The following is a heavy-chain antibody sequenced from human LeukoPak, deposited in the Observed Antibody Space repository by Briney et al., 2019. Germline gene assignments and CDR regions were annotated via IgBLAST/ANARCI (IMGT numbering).Heavy chain of an antibody. D-gene: IGHD3-16*01. CDR2: ISSSSSYI. CDR3: ARSNDYVWGSPPPYFDY. V-gene: IGHV3-21*01. CDR1: GFTFSSYS. Sequence: SGGSLRLSCAASGFTFSSYSMNWVRQAPGKGLEWVSSISSSSSYIYYADSVKGRFTISRDNAKNSLYLQMNSLRAEDTAVYYCARSNDYVWGSPPPYFDYWGQGTLVTVSS. J-gene: IGHJ4*02.